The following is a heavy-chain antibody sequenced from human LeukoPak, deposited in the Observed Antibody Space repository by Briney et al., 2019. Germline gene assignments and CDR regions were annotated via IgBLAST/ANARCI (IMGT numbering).Heavy chain of an antibody. D-gene: IGHD2-21*01. CDR3: ARGGYCGGDCRHTGYYYYYMDV. J-gene: IGHJ6*03. CDR2: IIPIFGTA. Sequence: GASVKVSCKASGYTFTTFYMYWVRQAPGQGLEWMGGIIPIFGTANYAQKFQGRVTITADEYTSTAYMELSSLRSEDAAVYYCARGGYCGGDCRHTGYYYYYMDVWGKGTTVTVSS. V-gene: IGHV1-69*13. CDR1: GYTFTTFY.